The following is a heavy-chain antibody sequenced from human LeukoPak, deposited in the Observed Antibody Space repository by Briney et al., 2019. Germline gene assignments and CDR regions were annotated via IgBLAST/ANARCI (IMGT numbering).Heavy chain of an antibody. D-gene: IGHD3-9*01. V-gene: IGHV3-30*04. CDR3: ARESPPDITPGAFDI. CDR2: ISYDGSNK. CDR1: GFTFSSYA. Sequence: PGRSLRLSCAASGFTFSSYAMHWVRQAPGKGLEWVAVISYDGSNKYYADSVKGRFTISRDNSKNTLYLQMNSLRAEDTAVYYCARESPPDITPGAFDIWGQGTMVTVSS. J-gene: IGHJ3*02.